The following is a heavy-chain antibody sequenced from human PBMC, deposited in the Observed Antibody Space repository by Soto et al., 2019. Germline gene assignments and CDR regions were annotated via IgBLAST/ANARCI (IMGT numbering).Heavy chain of an antibody. CDR2: ISGYNVNT. D-gene: IGHD3-10*01. CDR3: ARVGPISGSGSYYYFDY. Sequence: ASVKVPCKASGYTFTTYGITWVRQAPGQGLEWVGWISGYNVNTDYAQKLQGRVTMTTDSSTDTAYMELRSLRSDDTAVYYCARVGPISGSGSYYYFDYWGQGTLVTVSS. CDR1: GYTFTTYG. J-gene: IGHJ4*02. V-gene: IGHV1-18*04.